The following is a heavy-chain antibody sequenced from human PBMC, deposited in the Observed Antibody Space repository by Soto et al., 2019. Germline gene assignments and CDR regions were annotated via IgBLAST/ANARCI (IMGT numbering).Heavy chain of an antibody. V-gene: IGHV1-2*04. Sequence: ASVKVSCKASGYTLTNYATHWVRQAPGQGLEWMGWINPNSGGTNYAQKFQGWVTMTRDTSISTAYMELSRLRSDDTAVYYCARSHCSSTRCYFAFDIWGQGTMVTVSS. J-gene: IGHJ3*02. CDR1: GYTLTNYA. CDR2: INPNSGGT. CDR3: ARSHCSSTRCYFAFDI. D-gene: IGHD2-2*01.